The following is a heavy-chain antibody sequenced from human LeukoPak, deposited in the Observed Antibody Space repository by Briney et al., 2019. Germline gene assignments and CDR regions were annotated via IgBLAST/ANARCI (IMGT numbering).Heavy chain of an antibody. CDR2: IYHSGST. D-gene: IGHD4-23*01. CDR3: ARGRWVDYGGNSDAFDI. Sequence: SETLSLTCAVSGGSISSGGYSWSWIRQPPGKGLEWIGYIYHSGSTYYNPSLKSRVTISVDRSKNQFSLKLSSVTAAVTAVYYCARGRWVDYGGNSDAFDIWGQGTMVTVSS. CDR1: GGSISSGGYS. V-gene: IGHV4-30-2*01. J-gene: IGHJ3*02.